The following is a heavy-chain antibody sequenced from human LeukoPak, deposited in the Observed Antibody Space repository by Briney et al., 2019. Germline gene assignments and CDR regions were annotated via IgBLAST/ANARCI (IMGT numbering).Heavy chain of an antibody. D-gene: IGHD3-22*01. CDR3: AKDAYYDSSGSPNY. CDR1: GFTFSSYG. V-gene: IGHV3-33*06. J-gene: IGHJ4*02. CDR2: IWYDGSNK. Sequence: GGSLRLSCAASGFTFSSYGMHWVRQAPGKGLEWVAVIWYDGSNKYYADSVKGRFTISRDNSKNTLYLQMDSLRAEDTAVYYCAKDAYYDSSGSPNYWGQGTLVTVSS.